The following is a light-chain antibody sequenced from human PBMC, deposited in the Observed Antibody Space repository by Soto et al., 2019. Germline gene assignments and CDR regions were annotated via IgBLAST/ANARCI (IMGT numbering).Light chain of an antibody. Sequence: EIVMTQSPATLSVSPGERATLSCRASQSVSSNLAWYQQKPGQAPRLLIYGASTRATGIPARFSGTGSGTDFTLTISRLELEDFAVYSCEQYGSSLSFGQGTKVDIK. CDR2: GAS. V-gene: IGKV3-15*01. J-gene: IGKJ2*01. CDR3: EQYGSSLS. CDR1: QSVSSN.